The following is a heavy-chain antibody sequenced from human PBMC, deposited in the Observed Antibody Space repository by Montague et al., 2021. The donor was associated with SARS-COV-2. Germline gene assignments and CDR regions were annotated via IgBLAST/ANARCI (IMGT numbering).Heavy chain of an antibody. CDR2: IFYTGSK. J-gene: IGHJ4*02. CDR3: ARAQNICFIANCVNYFDL. CDR1: GGSTSNYY. Sequence: SETLSLTCSVSGGSTSNYYWTWIRQSPGKGLQWIGYIFYTGSKKFNPSLKTRVSMSLDASKNHFSLWLSAVTAADTARYYCARAQNICFIANCVNYFDLWGLGALVTVSS. D-gene: IGHD2-15*01. V-gene: IGHV4-59*01.